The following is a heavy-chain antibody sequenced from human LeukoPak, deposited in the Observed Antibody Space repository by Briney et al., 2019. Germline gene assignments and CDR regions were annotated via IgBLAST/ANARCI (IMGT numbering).Heavy chain of an antibody. V-gene: IGHV3-30*18. J-gene: IGHJ4*02. Sequence: GGSLRLSCAASGFTFSSYGMHWVRQAPGKGLEWVAVISYDGSNKYYADSVKGRFTISRDNSKDTLYLQMNSLRAEDTAVYYCAKDEADYWGQGTLVTVSS. CDR1: GFTFSSYG. CDR3: AKDEADY. CDR2: ISYDGSNK.